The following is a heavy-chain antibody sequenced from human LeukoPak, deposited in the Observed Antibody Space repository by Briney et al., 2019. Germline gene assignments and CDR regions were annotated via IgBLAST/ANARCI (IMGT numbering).Heavy chain of an antibody. CDR3: ARSPGGGTGWFDP. CDR2: SSGNGGSATYT. V-gene: IGHV3-23*01. J-gene: IGHJ5*02. D-gene: IGHD6-13*01. CDR1: GFTFNNYA. Sequence: GGSLRLSCAASGFTFNNYALSWVRQAPGKGLEWVSSSSGNGGSATYTYYADSVKGRFTFSRDNSKNTLYLQMNSLRVDDTALYYCARSPGGGTGWFDPWGQGTLVTVSS.